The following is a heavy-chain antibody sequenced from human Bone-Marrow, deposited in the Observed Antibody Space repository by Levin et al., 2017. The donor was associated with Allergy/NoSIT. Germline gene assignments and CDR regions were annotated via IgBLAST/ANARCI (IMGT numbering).Heavy chain of an antibody. CDR1: GFTFSSSW. Sequence: GESLKISCSASGFTFSSSWMSWARQAPGKGLEWVANIKQDGSAKYYVDSVKGRFTISRDNAKNSLYLQMNSLRAEDTAVYYCVLYLSMGYWGQGTLVTVSS. D-gene: IGHD2/OR15-2a*01. CDR2: IKQDGSAK. CDR3: VLYLSMGY. V-gene: IGHV3-7*01. J-gene: IGHJ4*02.